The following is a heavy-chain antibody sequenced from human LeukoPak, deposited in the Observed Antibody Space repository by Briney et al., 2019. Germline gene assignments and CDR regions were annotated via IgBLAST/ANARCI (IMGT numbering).Heavy chain of an antibody. CDR2: ISSSSTI. CDR3: ARELQWGGYVTNDAFDI. V-gene: IGHV3-48*02. D-gene: IGHD5-12*01. CDR1: GFTFSSYS. Sequence: GGSLRLSCAASGFTFSSYSMNWVRQAPGKGLEWVSYISSSSTIYYADSVKGRFTISRDNAKNSLYLQMNSLRDEDTAVYYCARELQWGGYVTNDAFDIWGQGTMVTVSS. J-gene: IGHJ3*02.